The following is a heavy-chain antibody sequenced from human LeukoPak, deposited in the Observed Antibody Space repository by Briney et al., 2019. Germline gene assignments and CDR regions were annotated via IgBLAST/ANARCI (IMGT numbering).Heavy chain of an antibody. CDR2: ISGSGGST. V-gene: IGHV3-23*01. D-gene: IGHD3-9*01. CDR3: AKDHYDILTGDYYYYYGMDV. J-gene: IGHJ6*02. Sequence: GGSLRLSCAASGFTFSSYAMSWVRQAPGKGLEWVSAISGSGGSTYYADSVKGRFTISRDNSKNTLYLQMNSLRAEDTAVYYCAKDHYDILTGDYYYYYGMDVWGQGTTVTVSS. CDR1: GFTFSSYA.